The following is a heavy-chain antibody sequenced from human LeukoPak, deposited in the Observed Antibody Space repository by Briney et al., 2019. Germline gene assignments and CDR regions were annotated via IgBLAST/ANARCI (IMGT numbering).Heavy chain of an antibody. J-gene: IGHJ6*02. CDR2: INHNGNVN. Sequence: PGGSLRLSCAASGFTFSSYWMNWARKAPGKGLEWVGSINHNGNVNYYVDSVKGRCTISRDNAKNSLYRQMSNLRAEDTAVYFCARGGGLDVWGQGATVTVSS. CDR1: GFTFSSYW. D-gene: IGHD3-16*01. V-gene: IGHV3-7*03. CDR3: ARGGGLDV.